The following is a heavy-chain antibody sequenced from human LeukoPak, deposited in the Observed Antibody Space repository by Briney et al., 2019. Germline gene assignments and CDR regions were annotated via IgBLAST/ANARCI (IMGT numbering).Heavy chain of an antibody. Sequence: ASVKLSCKASGYTFTSYGISWVRQAPGQGLEWMGWISAYNGNTNYAPKLQCRVTMTTDTSTSTASMELRSRRSEDTAVYYCARYALDAFDMAGQDTMVTVSS. CDR3: ARYALDAFDM. J-gene: IGHJ3*02. CDR1: GYTFTSYG. V-gene: IGHV1-18*01. CDR2: ISAYNGNT.